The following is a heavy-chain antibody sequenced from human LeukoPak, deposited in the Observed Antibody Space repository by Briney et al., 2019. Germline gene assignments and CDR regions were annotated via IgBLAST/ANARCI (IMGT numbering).Heavy chain of an antibody. J-gene: IGHJ4*02. CDR3: ARATSNIVGATGVGFDY. Sequence: GGSLRLSCAASGFTFSSYEMNWVRQAPGKGLEWVSYISSSGSTIYYADSVKGRFTISRDNARKSLYLQMNSLRAEDTAVYYCARATSNIVGATGVGFDYWGQGTLVTVAS. CDR1: GFTFSSYE. CDR2: ISSSGSTI. V-gene: IGHV3-48*03. D-gene: IGHD1-26*01.